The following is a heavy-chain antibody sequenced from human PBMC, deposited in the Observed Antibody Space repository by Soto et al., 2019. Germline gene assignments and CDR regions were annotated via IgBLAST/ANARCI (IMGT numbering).Heavy chain of an antibody. D-gene: IGHD6-6*01. CDR2: INEDGSDK. CDR3: ARDGGQLEDYFDY. CDR1: GFTFSRLW. J-gene: IGHJ4*02. V-gene: IGHV3-7*01. Sequence: GGSLKLSCAASGFTFSRLWMSWLRRAPGKGLEWVANINEDGSDKYYVDSVKGRFTISRDNAKNSLYLQMSSLRVEDTAVYYCARDGGQLEDYFDYWGQGTTVTVSS.